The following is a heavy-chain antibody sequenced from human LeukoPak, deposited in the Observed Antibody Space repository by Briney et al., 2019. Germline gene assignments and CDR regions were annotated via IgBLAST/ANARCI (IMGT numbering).Heavy chain of an antibody. Sequence: GGSLRLSCAASGFTFSSYSMNWVRPAPGKGLAWVSSISSSSSYIYYADSVKGRFTISRDNAKNSLYLQMNSLRAEDTAVYYCWVVAASYGMDVWGKGATVTVSS. V-gene: IGHV3-21*01. CDR1: GFTFSSYS. D-gene: IGHD2-15*01. J-gene: IGHJ6*04. CDR3: WVVAASYGMDV. CDR2: ISSSSSYI.